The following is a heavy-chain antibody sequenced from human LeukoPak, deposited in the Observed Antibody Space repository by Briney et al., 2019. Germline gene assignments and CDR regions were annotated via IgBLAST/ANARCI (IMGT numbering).Heavy chain of an antibody. D-gene: IGHD3-9*01. CDR2: INPNSGGT. CDR1: GYTFTGYY. Sequence: GASVKVSCKASGYTFTGYYMHWVRQAPGQGLEWMGWINPNSGGTNYAQKFQGRVTMTRDTSISTAYMELSRLRSDDTAVYYCAMYYDILTGSYVFDYWGQGTLVTVSS. V-gene: IGHV1-2*02. J-gene: IGHJ4*02. CDR3: AMYYDILTGSYVFDY.